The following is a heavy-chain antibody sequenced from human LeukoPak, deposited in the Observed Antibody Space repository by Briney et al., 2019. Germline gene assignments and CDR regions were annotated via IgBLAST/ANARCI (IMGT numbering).Heavy chain of an antibody. D-gene: IGHD5-24*01. J-gene: IGHJ3*02. CDR3: ARVAWPDAFDI. V-gene: IGHV3-48*04. CDR1: GFTFSSYN. Sequence: GGSLRLSCAASGFTFSSYNMNRVRQAPGKGLEWISYISSSSNTIKYADSVKGRFTISRDNAKNSLYLQMNSLRVEDTAVYYCARVAWPDAFDIWGQGTMVTVS. CDR2: ISSSSNTI.